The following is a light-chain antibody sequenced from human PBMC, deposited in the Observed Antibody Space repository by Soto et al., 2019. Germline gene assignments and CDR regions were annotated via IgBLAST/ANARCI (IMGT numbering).Light chain of an antibody. CDR3: QQDSSWPLT. V-gene: IGKV3-15*01. CDR2: GAS. CDR1: QDIRSS. J-gene: IGKJ4*01. Sequence: EIVMTQSPSTLSLNLGERVPLSCRASQDIRSSLAWYQQKPGQAPRLLIYGASIRATGVPATFSGSGSGTEFTLSISSLQSEHLGVYYCQQDSSWPLTFGGGTKVDIK.